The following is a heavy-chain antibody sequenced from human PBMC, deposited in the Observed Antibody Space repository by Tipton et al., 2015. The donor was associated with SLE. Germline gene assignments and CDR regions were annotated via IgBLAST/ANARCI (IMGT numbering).Heavy chain of an antibody. CDR1: GDSLSSYY. CDR3: ARGGWSHDY. CDR2: IYYSGSA. D-gene: IGHD2-8*01. V-gene: IGHV4-59*01. J-gene: IGHJ4*02. Sequence: TLSLTCKVSGDSLSSYYWTWSRQPTGKGLEWIGYIYYSGSAKYNPSLESRVTMSVDTSKNRVSLKLISVTAADTAVYYCARGGWSHDYWGRGTLVTVSS.